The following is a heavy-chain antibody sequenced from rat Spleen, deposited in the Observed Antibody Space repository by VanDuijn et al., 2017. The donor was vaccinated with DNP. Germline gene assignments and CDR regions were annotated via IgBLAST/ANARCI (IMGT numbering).Heavy chain of an antibody. J-gene: IGHJ4*01. CDR1: GFSLSSYG. CDR2: IWASGNT. CDR3: ATPPIVRATGSDTDA. D-gene: IGHD4-3*01. Sequence: QVQLKESGPGLVQPSQTLSLTCTVSGFSLSSYGVIWVRHPPGKGLEWMGVIWASGNTNYDSTLESRLSISRDNSKSQVYLRRNSRKAEDTATYYWATPPIVRATGSDTDAWGQGASVTVSS. V-gene: IGHV2-13*01.